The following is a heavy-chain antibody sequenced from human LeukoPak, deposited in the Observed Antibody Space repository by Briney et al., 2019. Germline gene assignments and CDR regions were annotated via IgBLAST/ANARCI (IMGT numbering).Heavy chain of an antibody. Sequence: PGGSLRLFCAASGFTFSSYSMNWVRQAPGRGLEWGSSISRSSSYIYYADSVKGRFTISRDNAKNSLYLKMNSLRAEDTAVYYCARDKQQLVRNYYYYYIDVWGKGTTVTVSS. V-gene: IGHV3-21*01. CDR1: GFTFSSYS. CDR3: ARDKQQLVRNYYYYYIDV. D-gene: IGHD6-13*01. CDR2: ISRSSSYI. J-gene: IGHJ6*03.